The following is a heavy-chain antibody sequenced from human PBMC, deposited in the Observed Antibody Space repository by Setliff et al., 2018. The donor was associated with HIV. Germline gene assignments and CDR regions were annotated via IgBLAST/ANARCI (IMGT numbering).Heavy chain of an antibody. CDR2: IDNSGST. D-gene: IGHD5-18*01. V-gene: IGHV4-4*09. CDR1: GGSISSYY. CDR3: ARRGYSYVERVYYYYMDV. Sequence: KRSETLSLTCTVSGGSISSYYWSWIRQPPGKGLEWIGYIDNSGSTNYNPSLKSRVTISVDTSKNQISLKLSSVTAADTAMYYCARRGYSYVERVYYYYMDVWGKGTTVTVSS. J-gene: IGHJ6*03.